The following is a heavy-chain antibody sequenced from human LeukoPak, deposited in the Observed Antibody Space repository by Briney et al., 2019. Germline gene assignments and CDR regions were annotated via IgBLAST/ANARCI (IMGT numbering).Heavy chain of an antibody. CDR3: ARTLGGSYSNVYYMDV. D-gene: IGHD1-26*01. Sequence: ASVKVSCKASGYTFTGYYMHWVRQAPGQGLEWMGWINPNSGGTNYAQKFQGRVTMTRDTSISTAYMELSRLRSDDTAVYYCARTLGGSYSNVYYMDVWGKGTTVTVSS. J-gene: IGHJ6*03. CDR2: INPNSGGT. CDR1: GYTFTGYY. V-gene: IGHV1-2*02.